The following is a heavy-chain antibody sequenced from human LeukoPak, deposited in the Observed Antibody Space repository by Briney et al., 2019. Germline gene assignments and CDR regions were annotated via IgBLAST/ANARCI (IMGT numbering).Heavy chain of an antibody. Sequence: GASVKVSCKASGYTFTGYYMHWVRQAPGQGLEWMGWINPNSGGTNYAQKFQGRVTMTRDTSISTAYMELSRLRSDDTAVYYCARDQGDCSGGSCSSDLDYWGQGTLVTVSS. CDR1: GYTFTGYY. J-gene: IGHJ4*02. D-gene: IGHD2-15*01. V-gene: IGHV1-2*02. CDR2: INPNSGGT. CDR3: ARDQGDCSGGSCSSDLDY.